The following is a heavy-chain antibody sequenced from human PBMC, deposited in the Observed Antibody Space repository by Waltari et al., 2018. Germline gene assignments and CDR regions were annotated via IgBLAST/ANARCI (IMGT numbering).Heavy chain of an antibody. Sequence: QVQLVESGGGVVQPGRSLRLSCAASGFTFSSYGMHWVRQAPGKGREWVAVIWYDGSNKYYADSVKGRFTISRDNSKNTLYLQMNSLRAEDTAVYYCAISGYYDSSGYGDGAYWGQGTLVTVSS. CDR1: GFTFSSYG. D-gene: IGHD3-22*01. V-gene: IGHV3-33*01. CDR2: IWYDGSNK. CDR3: AISGYYDSSGYGDGAY. J-gene: IGHJ4*02.